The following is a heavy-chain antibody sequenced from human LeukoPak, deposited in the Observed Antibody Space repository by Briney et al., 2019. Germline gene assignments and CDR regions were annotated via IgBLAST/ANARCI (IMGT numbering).Heavy chain of an antibody. Sequence: PGGSLRLSCAASGFTFSRNTMHWVRQAPGKGLEWVTFISYDGSKKYYADSVKGRFTISRDNSKNTLYLQMSSLRVEDTAVYYCAKEATGSSFSTSWGQGTLVTVSS. CDR3: AKEATGSSFSTS. D-gene: IGHD2/OR15-2a*01. V-gene: IGHV3-30-3*01. CDR2: ISYDGSKK. CDR1: GFTFSRNT. J-gene: IGHJ5*02.